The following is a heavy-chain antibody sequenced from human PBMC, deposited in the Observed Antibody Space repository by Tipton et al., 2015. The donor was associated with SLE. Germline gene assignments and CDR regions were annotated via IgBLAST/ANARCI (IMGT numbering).Heavy chain of an antibody. CDR3: ARWDYYDSSGYYSYAFDI. J-gene: IGHJ3*02. V-gene: IGHV4-59*11. CDR1: GGSISSHY. CDR2: IYNSGSG. D-gene: IGHD3-22*01. Sequence: TLSLTCTVSGGSISSHYWSWIRQPPGKGLEWIGYIYNSGSGNYNPSLKSRVTISVDTSKNQFSLKLNSGRAADTAVYYCARWDYYDSSGYYSYAFDIRGQGTMVTVSS.